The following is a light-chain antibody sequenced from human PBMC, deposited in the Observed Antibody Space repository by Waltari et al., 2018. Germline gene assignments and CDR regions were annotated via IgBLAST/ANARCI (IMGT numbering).Light chain of an antibody. CDR1: QGISYY. CDR2: AAS. Sequence: DIQMTQSPSSLSASVGDRVTITCRASQGISYYLAWYQQKPGKVPKLLINAASTLQSGVPSRFSGSGSGTDFTLTISSLQAEDVAVYYCHQYYATPWTFGQGTKLEIK. CDR3: HQYYATPWT. J-gene: IGKJ1*01. V-gene: IGKV1-27*01.